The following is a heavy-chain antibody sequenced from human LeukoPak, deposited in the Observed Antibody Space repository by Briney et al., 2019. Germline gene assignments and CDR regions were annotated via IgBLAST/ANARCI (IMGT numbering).Heavy chain of an antibody. J-gene: IGHJ4*02. V-gene: IGHV3-53*01. Sequence: PGGSLRLSCAASGFTVSSNYMSWVRQAPGKGLEWVSVIYSGGSTHYADSVKGRFTISRDSSKSTLYLQMNSLRAEDTAVYYCAKHKENYGDSCLDDYWGQGTLVTVSS. CDR3: AKHKENYGDSCLDDY. CDR2: IYSGGST. CDR1: GFTVSSNY. D-gene: IGHD4-17*01.